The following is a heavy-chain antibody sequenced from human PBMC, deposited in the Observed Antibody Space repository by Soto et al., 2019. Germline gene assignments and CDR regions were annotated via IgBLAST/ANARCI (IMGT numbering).Heavy chain of an antibody. D-gene: IGHD3-10*01. CDR3: ARHEGLKGTLEP. CDR1: GGSISSYY. J-gene: IGHJ5*02. V-gene: IGHV4-59*08. Sequence: PSETLSLTCTVSGGSISSYYWSWIRQPPGKGLEWIGYIYYSGSTNYNPSLKSLVTISVDTSKNQFSLKLSSVTAADTAVYYCARHEGLKGTLEPWGQGTLVTVPS. CDR2: IYYSGST.